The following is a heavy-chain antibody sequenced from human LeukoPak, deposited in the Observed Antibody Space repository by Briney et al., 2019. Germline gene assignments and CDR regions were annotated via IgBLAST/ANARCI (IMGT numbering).Heavy chain of an antibody. J-gene: IGHJ4*02. CDR1: GYTFTSYD. D-gene: IGHD6-6*01. Sequence: ASVKVSCKASGYTFTSYDINWVRQAPGQGLEWMGWISAYNGNTNYAQKFQGRVTMTTDTSTTTAHMELRSLTSDDTAVYYCARGGYSSSSAYYLDSWGQGTRVTVSS. V-gene: IGHV1-18*01. CDR3: ARGGYSSSSAYYLDS. CDR2: ISAYNGNT.